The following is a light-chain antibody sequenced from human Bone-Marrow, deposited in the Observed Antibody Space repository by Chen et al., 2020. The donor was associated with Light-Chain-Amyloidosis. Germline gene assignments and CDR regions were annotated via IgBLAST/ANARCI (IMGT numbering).Light chain of an antibody. CDR2: KHY. Sequence: QSVMHQPPSTSETPGQPVTTSCSRSRSNIGNNFLYWYPQLPGMAPKLLIYKHYQRPSGVPDRFSGSKPGTSASLAISGLRSGDEAEYFCAAWDDDVSGLIFGGGTKLGVL. J-gene: IGLJ2*01. CDR1: RSNIGNNF. CDR3: AAWDDDVSGLI. V-gene: IGLV1-47*01.